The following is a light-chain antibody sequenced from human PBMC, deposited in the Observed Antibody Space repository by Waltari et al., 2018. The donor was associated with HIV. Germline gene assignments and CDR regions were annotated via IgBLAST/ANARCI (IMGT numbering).Light chain of an antibody. J-gene: IGLJ2*01. CDR1: SSDIGSFDY. CDR3: CSYSDSGTIL. Sequence: SALTQPASVSGSPGPSITISCLGASSDIGSFDYVSWYQQHPDKAPKLILYDVTYRPSGVSGRFSGSRSGSMASLTISGLQPEDEADYFCCSYSDSGTILFGGGTRVTVL. V-gene: IGLV2-14*03. CDR2: DVT.